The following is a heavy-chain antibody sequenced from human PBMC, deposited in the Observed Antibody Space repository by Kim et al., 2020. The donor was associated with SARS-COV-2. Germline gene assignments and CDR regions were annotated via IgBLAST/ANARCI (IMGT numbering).Heavy chain of an antibody. CDR2: IYYSGST. J-gene: IGHJ6*02. CDR1: GGSISSGGYY. V-gene: IGHV4-31*03. Sequence: SETLSLTCTVSGGSISSGGYYWSWIRQHPGKGLEWIGYIYYSGSTYYNPSLKSRVTISVDTSKNQFSLKLSSVTAADTAVYYCARAPSIAAAGHRGSYYGMDVWGQGTTVTVSS. CDR3: ARAPSIAAAGHRGSYYGMDV. D-gene: IGHD6-13*01.